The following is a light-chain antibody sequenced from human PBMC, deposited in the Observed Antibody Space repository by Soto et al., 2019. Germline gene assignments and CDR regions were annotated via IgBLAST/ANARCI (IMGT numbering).Light chain of an antibody. Sequence: DRVTITCRASQSISSWLAWYQQKPGKAPKLLIYDASSLESGVPSRFSGSGSGTEFTLTISSLQPDDSATYYCQQYNSQPVTFGGGTKVAI. J-gene: IGKJ4*01. CDR2: DAS. V-gene: IGKV1-5*01. CDR1: QSISSW. CDR3: QQYNSQPVT.